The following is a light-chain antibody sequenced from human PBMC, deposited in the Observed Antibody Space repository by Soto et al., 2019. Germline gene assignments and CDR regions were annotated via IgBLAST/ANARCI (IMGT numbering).Light chain of an antibody. CDR2: EVI. Sequence: QSALTQPASVSGSPGQSITISCTGTTSDVGGHNYVSWYQQYPDKAPKLMVYEVINRPSGVSNRFSGSKSGNTASLTSSGLQAEDEADYYCISYSSSSTPWVFGGGTKLTVL. J-gene: IGLJ3*02. CDR3: ISYSSSSTPWV. CDR1: TSDVGGHNY. V-gene: IGLV2-14*01.